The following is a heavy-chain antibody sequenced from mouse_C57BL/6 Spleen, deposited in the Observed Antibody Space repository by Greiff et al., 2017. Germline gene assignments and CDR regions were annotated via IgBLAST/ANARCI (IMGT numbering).Heavy chain of an antibody. J-gene: IGHJ1*03. CDR3: ATSRGYGGYFDV. CDR2: IWSDGST. Sequence: QVQLKESGPGLVAPSQSLSITCTVSGFSLTRYGVHWVRQPPGKGLEWLVVIWSDGSTTYNSALKSRLSISKDNSKSQVFLKMNSLQTEDTAMYYCATSRGYGGYFDVWGTGTTVTVSS. D-gene: IGHD2-2*01. V-gene: IGHV2-6*03. CDR1: GFSLTRYG.